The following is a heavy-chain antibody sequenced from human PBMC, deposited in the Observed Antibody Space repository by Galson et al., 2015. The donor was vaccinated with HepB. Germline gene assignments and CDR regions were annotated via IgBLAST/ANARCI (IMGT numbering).Heavy chain of an antibody. D-gene: IGHD3-22*01. CDR3: AILYDSSGYFYDKIDY. CDR1: GYTFSTYG. CDR2: INTYTGNP. Sequence: SVKVSCKASGYTFSTYGLNWVRQAPGQGLEWMGWINTYTGNPTYAQGFTGRFVFSLDTSVTTAYLQISSLKAEDTAVYYCAILYDSSGYFYDKIDYWGQGTPVTVPS. V-gene: IGHV7-4-1*02. J-gene: IGHJ4*02.